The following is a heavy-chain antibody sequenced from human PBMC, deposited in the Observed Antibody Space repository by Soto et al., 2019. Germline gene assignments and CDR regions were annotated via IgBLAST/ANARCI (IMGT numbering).Heavy chain of an antibody. CDR1: GYTFSSYG. Sequence: QVHLVQSGGEVKKPGASVKVFCKTSGYTFSSYGVNWVRQAPGRGLEWMGWISPYDDYTDYAQKFQGRVSMSTDTSTKTAYMELRSLRSDDTAVYYCGRGGYYDSSGSRNYHFYGMDVW. CDR2: ISPYDDYT. V-gene: IGHV1-18*01. J-gene: IGHJ6*01. CDR3: GRGGYYDSSGSRNYHFYGMDV. D-gene: IGHD3-22*01.